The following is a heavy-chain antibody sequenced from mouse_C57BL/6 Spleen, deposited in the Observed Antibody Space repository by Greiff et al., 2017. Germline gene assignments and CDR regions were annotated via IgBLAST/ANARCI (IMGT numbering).Heavy chain of an antibody. J-gene: IGHJ2*01. V-gene: IGHV3-6*01. CDR3: AREDDYGQGDY. Sequence: EVQLVESGPGLVKPSQSLSLTCSVTGYSITSGYYWNWIRQLPGNKLEWMGYISYDGSNNYNPSLKNRISITRDKSKNQFFLKLNSVTTEDTATYYCAREDDYGQGDYWGQGTTLTVSS. CDR1: GYSITSGYY. CDR2: ISYDGSN. D-gene: IGHD2-4*01.